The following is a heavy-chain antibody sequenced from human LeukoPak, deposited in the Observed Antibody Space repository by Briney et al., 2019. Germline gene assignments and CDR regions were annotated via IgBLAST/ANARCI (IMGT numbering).Heavy chain of an antibody. CDR1: GGSISSYY. J-gene: IGHJ4*02. CDR2: IYYSGST. V-gene: IGHV4-59*01. Sequence: SETLSLTCTVSGGSISSYYWSWIRQPPGRGLEWIGYIYYSGSTNYNPSLKSRVTISVDTSKNQFSLKLSSVTAADTAVYYCARGNSIAVAGNYWGQGTLVTVSS. D-gene: IGHD6-19*01. CDR3: ARGNSIAVAGNY.